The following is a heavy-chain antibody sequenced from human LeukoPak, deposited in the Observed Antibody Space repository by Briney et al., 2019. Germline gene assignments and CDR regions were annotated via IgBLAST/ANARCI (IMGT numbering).Heavy chain of an antibody. CDR2: IIPIFGTA. D-gene: IGHD6-13*01. CDR3: ARGAIAAAALDAFDI. CDR1: GGTFSSYA. J-gene: IGHJ3*02. V-gene: IGHV1-69*13. Sequence: ASVKVSCKASGGTFSSYAISWVRRAPGQGLEWMGGIIPIFGTANYAQKFQGRVTITADESTSTAYMELSSLRSEDTAVYYCARGAIAAAALDAFDIWGQGTMVTVSS.